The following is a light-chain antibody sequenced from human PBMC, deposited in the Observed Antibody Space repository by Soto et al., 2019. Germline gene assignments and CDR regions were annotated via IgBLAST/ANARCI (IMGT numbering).Light chain of an antibody. V-gene: IGLV1-40*01. Sequence: QSVLTQPPSVSGAPGQRCTISCTGSSSNIGAGYDVHWYQQLPGTDPKLLIYGNSNRPSGVPDRFSGSKSGSSASLAITGLEAEDEADYYCQSYDSRLSGVVFGGGTKLPVL. CDR1: SSNIGAGYD. CDR2: GNS. J-gene: IGLJ2*01. CDR3: QSYDSRLSGVV.